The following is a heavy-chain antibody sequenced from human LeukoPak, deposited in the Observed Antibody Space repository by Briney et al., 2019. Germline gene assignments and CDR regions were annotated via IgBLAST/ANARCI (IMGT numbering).Heavy chain of an antibody. CDR3: ARSDYYHLDY. CDR2: IHHSGST. D-gene: IGHD3-3*01. Sequence: SGTLSLTCAVSGDSIRSSNWWSWARQSPGKGLEWIGEIHHSGSTNFNPSLKSRVTISLDKSKSQLSLNLSSVTAADTAVYYCARSDYYHLDYWGQGTLVTVSS. V-gene: IGHV4-4*02. CDR1: GDSIRSSNW. J-gene: IGHJ4*02.